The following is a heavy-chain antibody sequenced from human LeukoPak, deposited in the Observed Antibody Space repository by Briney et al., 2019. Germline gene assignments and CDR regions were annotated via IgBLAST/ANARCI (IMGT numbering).Heavy chain of an antibody. Sequence: ASVTVSCKASGGTFSSYAISWVRQAPGQGLEWMGGIIPIFSTANYAQKFQGRVTITTDESTSTAYMELSSLRSEDTAVYYCASSLRGAYYVHKFDPWGQGTLVTVSS. J-gene: IGHJ5*02. V-gene: IGHV1-69*05. D-gene: IGHD3-10*02. CDR1: GGTFSSYA. CDR3: ASSLRGAYYVHKFDP. CDR2: IIPIFSTA.